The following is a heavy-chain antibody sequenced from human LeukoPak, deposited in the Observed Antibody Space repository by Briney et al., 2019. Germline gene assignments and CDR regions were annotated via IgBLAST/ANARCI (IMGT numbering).Heavy chain of an antibody. CDR1: GFTFSSYA. CDR2: ISYDGSKK. D-gene: IGHD3-10*01. V-gene: IGHV3-30*04. CDR3: ARGQSMVRGVYNWFDP. J-gene: IGHJ5*02. Sequence: GGSLRLSCAASGFTFSSYAMHWVRQAPGKGLEWVAVISYDGSKKYYADSVKGRFTISRDNSKNTLYLQMNSLRAEDTAVYYCARGQSMVRGVYNWFDPWGQGTLVTVSS.